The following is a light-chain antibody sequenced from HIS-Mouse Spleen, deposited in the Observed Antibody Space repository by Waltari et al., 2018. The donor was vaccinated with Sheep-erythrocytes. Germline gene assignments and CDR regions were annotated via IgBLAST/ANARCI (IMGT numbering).Light chain of an antibody. Sequence: QSALTQPASGSGSPGQSITISCTGTSSDVGSYTLGSWYQQHPGKAPKLMIYEGSKRPSGVSNRFSGSKSGNTASLTISGLQAEDEADYYCCSYAGSSTPWVFGGGTKLTVL. CDR3: CSYAGSSTPWV. CDR2: EGS. J-gene: IGLJ3*02. CDR1: SSDVGSYTL. V-gene: IGLV2-23*01.